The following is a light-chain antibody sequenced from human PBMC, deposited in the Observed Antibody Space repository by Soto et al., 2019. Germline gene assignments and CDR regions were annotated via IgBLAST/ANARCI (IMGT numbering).Light chain of an antibody. V-gene: IGKV3-20*01. J-gene: IGKJ4*01. CDR2: GAS. Sequence: DILLTQSPGTLSLSPGERATLSCRASQTVTRSYLAWYQQKPGQAPRLLIHGASSRATDIPDRFRGSGSGTDFPLTISRLQPEAFAVYYCQQYGSSPLTFGRGPKVEIK. CDR1: QTVTRSY. CDR3: QQYGSSPLT.